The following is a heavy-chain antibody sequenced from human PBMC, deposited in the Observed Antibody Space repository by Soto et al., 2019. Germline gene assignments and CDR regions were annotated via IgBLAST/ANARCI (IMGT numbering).Heavy chain of an antibody. CDR2: IIPILGIA. Sequence: QVQLVQSGAEVKKPGSSVKVSCKASGGTFSSYTISWVRQAPGQGLEWMGRIIPILGIANYAQEFQGRVTITEDKSTSTAYMELSSLRSEDTAVYYCARCSSPLSHFDCWGQGTLVTVSS. D-gene: IGHD3-10*02. CDR3: ARCSSPLSHFDC. CDR1: GGTFSSYT. J-gene: IGHJ4*02. V-gene: IGHV1-69*02.